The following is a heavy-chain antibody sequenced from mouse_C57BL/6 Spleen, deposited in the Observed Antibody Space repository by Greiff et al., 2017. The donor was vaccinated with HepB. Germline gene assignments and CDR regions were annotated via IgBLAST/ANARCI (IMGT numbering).Heavy chain of an antibody. CDR1: GYTFTSYW. CDR2: IHPNSGST. D-gene: IGHD1-1*02. CDR3: ARGDGRDWYFDV. J-gene: IGHJ1*03. Sequence: QVQLQQPGAELVKPGASVKLSCKASGYTFTSYWMHWVKQRPGQGLEWIGMIHPNSGSTNYNEKFKSKATLTVDKSSSTAYMQLSSLTSEDSAVYYCARGDGRDWYFDVWGTGTTVTVSS. V-gene: IGHV1-64*01.